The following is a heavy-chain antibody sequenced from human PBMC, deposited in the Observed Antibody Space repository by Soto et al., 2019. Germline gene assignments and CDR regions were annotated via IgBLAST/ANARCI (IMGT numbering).Heavy chain of an antibody. Sequence: SETLSLTCTVSGGSISSNYWTWIRQPPGKGLEWIGYVYNSGSTNYNPSLKSRVTISEDTSKSQFSLKLTSVTAADTAVYYCARGEDAFFYYGLDVWGQGITVTVSS. CDR3: ARGEDAFFYYGLDV. CDR1: GGSISSNY. CDR2: VYNSGST. J-gene: IGHJ6*02. V-gene: IGHV4-59*01.